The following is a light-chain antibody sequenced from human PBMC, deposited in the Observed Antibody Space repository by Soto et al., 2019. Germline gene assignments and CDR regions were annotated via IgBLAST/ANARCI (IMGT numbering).Light chain of an antibody. V-gene: IGLV2-14*02. J-gene: IGLJ2*01. CDR3: CSYTSKSSLI. CDR1: ISDVGSSNL. Sequence: QSVLTQPASVSGSPGQSITISCAGSISDVGSSNLVSWYQQHPGKVPKLIIYEGNRRPSGVSSRFSGSNSGKTASLTISGLQAEDEADYYCCSYTSKSSLIFGGGTKVTVL. CDR2: EGN.